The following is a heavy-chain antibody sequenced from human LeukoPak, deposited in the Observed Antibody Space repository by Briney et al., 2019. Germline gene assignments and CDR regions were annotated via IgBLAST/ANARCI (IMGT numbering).Heavy chain of an antibody. CDR1: GGSFSGYY. CDR2: INHSGST. Sequence: PSETLSLTCAVYGGSFSGYYWSWIRRPPGKGLEWIGEINHSGSTNYNPSLKSRVTISVDTSKNQFSLKLSSVTAADTAVYYCARGRWELLYGYWGQGTLVTVSS. J-gene: IGHJ4*02. CDR3: ARGRWELLYGY. D-gene: IGHD1-26*01. V-gene: IGHV4-34*01.